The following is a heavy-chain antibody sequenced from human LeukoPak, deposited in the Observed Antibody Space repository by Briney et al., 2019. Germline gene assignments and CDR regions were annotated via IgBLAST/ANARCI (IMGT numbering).Heavy chain of an antibody. CDR1: GFDFDDFA. V-gene: IGHV3-43D*03. CDR2: VSWDGGST. D-gene: IGHD6-6*01. Sequence: GGSLRLSCAASGFDFDDFAMHWVRQAPGKGLEWISLVSWDGGSTYYSDSVKGRFTISRDNSKNSLSLQMNSLTAEDTAVYYCARESFAARWDWGQGTLVTVSS. J-gene: IGHJ4*02. CDR3: ARESFAARWD.